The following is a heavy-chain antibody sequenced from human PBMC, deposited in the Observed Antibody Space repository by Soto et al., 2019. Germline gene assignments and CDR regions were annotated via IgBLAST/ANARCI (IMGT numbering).Heavy chain of an antibody. CDR2: FYYSGST. V-gene: IGHV4-30-4*01. J-gene: IGHJ5*02. D-gene: IGHD2-21*02. Sequence: TPSLTCTLSGVSISSADYNGSCIRHPTGQPPEWVGYFYYSGSTYYNPSLNRSLTISVDTSKNRFSMKLSSVTAADTVVYYCAILSGLAPYCGGDCHLGGFDAWGQGTLVTVSS. CDR1: GVSISSADYN. CDR3: AILSGLAPYCGGDCHLGGFDA.